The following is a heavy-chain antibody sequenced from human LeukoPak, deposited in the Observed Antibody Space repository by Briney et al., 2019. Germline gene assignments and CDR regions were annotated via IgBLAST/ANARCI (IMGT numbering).Heavy chain of an antibody. J-gene: IGHJ4*02. D-gene: IGHD3-22*01. Sequence: ASVKVSCKASGYTLTSYGISWVRQAPGQGLEWMGWISAYNGNTNYAQKLQGRVTMTTDTSTSTAYMELRSLRSDDTAVYYCARDAWYYDSSGYYYGYWGQGTLVTVSS. V-gene: IGHV1-18*01. CDR3: ARDAWYYDSSGYYYGY. CDR1: GYTLTSYG. CDR2: ISAYNGNT.